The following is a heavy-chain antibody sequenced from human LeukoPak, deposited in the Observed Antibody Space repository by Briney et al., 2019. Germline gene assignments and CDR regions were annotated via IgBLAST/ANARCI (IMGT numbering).Heavy chain of an antibody. Sequence: PPGRSLRLSCAASGFTFDDYAMHWVRQAPGKGLEWVSGISWSSDNIDYADSVKGRFTISRDNAKNSLYLQMNSLRVEDTALYYCAKDSGSSSGYESWFDPWGQGTLVTVSS. CDR3: AKDSGSSSGYESWFDP. CDR2: ISWSSDNI. CDR1: GFTFDDYA. D-gene: IGHD5-12*01. V-gene: IGHV3-9*01. J-gene: IGHJ5*02.